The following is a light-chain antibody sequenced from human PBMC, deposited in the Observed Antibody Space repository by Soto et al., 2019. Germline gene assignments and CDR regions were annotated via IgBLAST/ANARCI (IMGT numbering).Light chain of an antibody. CDR3: QSYDRSLSGLV. Sequence: QSVLTQPPSVSGAPGQRVTISCTGSSSNIGAGYDVHWYQQLPGTAPKLHIYGNSNRPSGVPDRFSGSKSGTSASLAITGLQAEEEADYYCQSYDRSLSGLVLGGG. CDR2: GNS. V-gene: IGLV1-40*01. CDR1: SSNIGAGYD. J-gene: IGLJ3*02.